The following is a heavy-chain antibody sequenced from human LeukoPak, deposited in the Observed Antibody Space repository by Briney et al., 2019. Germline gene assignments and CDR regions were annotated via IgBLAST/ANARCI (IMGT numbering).Heavy chain of an antibody. Sequence: GGSLRLSCVDSGVTFSSYWMSWVRQAPGKGLEWVANIKQDGTEKLYVDSVRGRFTISRDNAKRPLYMQMNSLRAEDTAVYYCARDYPGFPDDIRQADRFDYWGQGTQVTVAS. CDR2: IKQDGTEK. CDR1: GVTFSSYW. CDR3: ARDYPGFPDDIRQADRFDY. J-gene: IGHJ4*02. D-gene: IGHD3-9*01. V-gene: IGHV3-7*05.